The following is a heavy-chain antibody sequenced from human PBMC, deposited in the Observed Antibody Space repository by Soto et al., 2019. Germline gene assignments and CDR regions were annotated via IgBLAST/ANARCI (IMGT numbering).Heavy chain of an antibody. J-gene: IGHJ4*02. CDR2: ISSSGDNT. Sequence: EVQLLESGGGLVQFGESLRLSCAASGFTFSSYAMSRVRQAPGKGLEWVSAISSSGDNTYYSDSVQGRFTISRDNSKNTLYLQMNSLRAEDTAVYYCAKDRTWIQLWFDFWGQGTLVTVSS. D-gene: IGHD5-18*01. V-gene: IGHV3-23*01. CDR1: GFTFSSYA. CDR3: AKDRTWIQLWFDF.